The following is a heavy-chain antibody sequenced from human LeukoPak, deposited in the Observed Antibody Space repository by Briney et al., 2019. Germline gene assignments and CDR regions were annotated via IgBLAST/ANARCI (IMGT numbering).Heavy chain of an antibody. CDR3: ATIDY. Sequence: QPGGSLRLSCAASGFTFSSYAMSWVRQAPGKGLEWVSVIYSGGSTYYADSVKGRFTISRDNSKNTLYLQMNSLRAEDTAVYYCATIDYWGQGTLVTVSS. CDR1: GFTFSSYA. J-gene: IGHJ4*02. V-gene: IGHV3-66*01. CDR2: IYSGGST.